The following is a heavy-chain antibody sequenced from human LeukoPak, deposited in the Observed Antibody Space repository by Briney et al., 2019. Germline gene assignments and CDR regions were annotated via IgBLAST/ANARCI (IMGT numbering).Heavy chain of an antibody. CDR2: IIPIFGTA. CDR3: ARDRPAYCGGDCYSLDAFDI. D-gene: IGHD2-21*02. J-gene: IGHJ3*02. V-gene: IGHV1-69*13. CDR1: GGTFSSYA. Sequence: GASVKVSCRASGGTFSSYAISWVRQAPGQGLEWMGGIIPIFGTANYAQKFQGRVTITADESTSTAYMELSSLRSEDTAVYYCARDRPAYCGGDCYSLDAFDIWGQGTMVTVSS.